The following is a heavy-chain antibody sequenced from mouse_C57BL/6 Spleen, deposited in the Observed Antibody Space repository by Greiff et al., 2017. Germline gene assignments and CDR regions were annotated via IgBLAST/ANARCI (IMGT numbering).Heavy chain of an antibody. CDR2: IDPSDSYT. CDR1: GYTFTSYW. V-gene: IGHV1-50*01. Sequence: QVQLQQPGAELVKPGASVKLSCKASGYTFTSYWMQWVKQRPGQGLEWIGEIDPSDSYTNYNQKFKDKATLTVDKSSSTAYMQLSSLTSEDSAVYYCAYHKGAYWGQGTLVTVSA. J-gene: IGHJ3*01. CDR3: AYHKGAY. D-gene: IGHD6-1*01.